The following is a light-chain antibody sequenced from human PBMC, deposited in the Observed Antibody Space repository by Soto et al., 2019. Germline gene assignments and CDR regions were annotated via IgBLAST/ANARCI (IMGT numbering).Light chain of an antibody. V-gene: IGLV2-14*01. Sequence: QSALTQPASVSGSPGQSITNSCTGTSSDVGGYNYVSWYQHHAGKAPRLMIYASSNRPSGVSHRFSGSRSGNTASLTISGLQAEDEADYYCSSYTSGTTLYVFGTGTKVTVL. CDR2: ASS. J-gene: IGLJ1*01. CDR1: SSDVGGYNY. CDR3: SSYTSGTTLYV.